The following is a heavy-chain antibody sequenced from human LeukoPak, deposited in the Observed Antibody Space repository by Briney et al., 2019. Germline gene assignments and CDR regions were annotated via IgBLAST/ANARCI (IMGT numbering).Heavy chain of an antibody. CDR2: IIPILGIA. Sequence: SVKVSCKASGGTFSSYAISWVRQAPGQGLEWMGRIIPILGIAYYAQKFQGRVTITADKSTSTAYMELSSLRSEDTAVYYCARASQGPAAIPLYYYYGMDVWGQGTTVTVSS. CDR1: GGTFSSYA. D-gene: IGHD2-2*01. J-gene: IGHJ6*02. V-gene: IGHV1-69*04. CDR3: ARASQGPAAIPLYYYYGMDV.